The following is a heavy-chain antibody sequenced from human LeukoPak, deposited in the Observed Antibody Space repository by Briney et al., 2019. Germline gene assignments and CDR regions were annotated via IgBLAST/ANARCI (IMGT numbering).Heavy chain of an antibody. Sequence: PWGSLRLSCAASGFTFSSYEMNWVRQVPGKGLEWVSYISGSGSTIYYADSVKGRFTISRDNAKNSLYLQMNSLRAEDTAVYYCAELGITMIGGVWGKGTTVTISS. CDR3: AELGITMIGGV. D-gene: IGHD3-10*02. CDR2: ISGSGSTI. V-gene: IGHV3-48*03. J-gene: IGHJ6*04. CDR1: GFTFSSYE.